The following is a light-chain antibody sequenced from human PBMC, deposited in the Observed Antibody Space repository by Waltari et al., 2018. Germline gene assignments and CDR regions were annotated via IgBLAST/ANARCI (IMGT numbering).Light chain of an antibody. CDR3: QQYYVWPPIT. CDR1: HSVRTN. CDR2: GAS. V-gene: IGKV3-15*01. Sequence: VLLTQSPASLSVSPGDTVILSCRVSHSVRTNLVWYQQQAGQAPRTLIYGASTRASGVPSRFSGSGSETDFTLIISSLQSEDAAVYFCQQYYVWPPITFGGGTKLEI. J-gene: IGKJ4*01.